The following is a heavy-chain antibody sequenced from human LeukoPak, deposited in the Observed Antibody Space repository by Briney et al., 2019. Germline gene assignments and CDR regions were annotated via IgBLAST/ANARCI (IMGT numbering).Heavy chain of an antibody. J-gene: IGHJ2*01. D-gene: IGHD6-13*01. CDR2: ISRSSTYI. Sequence: TSGGSLRLSCAASGFTFSTYSMNWVRQAPGKGLECVSSISRSSTYIYYADSVKGRFTISRDNAKNSLYLQMNGLRAEDTAVYYCAASPVAAAGTRTYWYFDLWGRGTLVTVSS. CDR1: GFTFSTYS. CDR3: AASPVAAAGTRTYWYFDL. V-gene: IGHV3-21*01.